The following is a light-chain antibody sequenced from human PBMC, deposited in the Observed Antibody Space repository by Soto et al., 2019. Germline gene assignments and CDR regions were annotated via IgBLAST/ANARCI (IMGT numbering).Light chain of an antibody. J-gene: IGKJ1*01. CDR3: QHHSNSPWT. Sequence: EIVLTQSPGTLTLSPGESAALSCRASQTISNNYLVWYRQKPGQAPRLLIYAVSSRAAGIPDRFSGSGSGTDFALTIARLEPEDSAVSYCQHHSNSPWTFGQGTRVEI. V-gene: IGKV3-20*01. CDR1: QTISNNY. CDR2: AVS.